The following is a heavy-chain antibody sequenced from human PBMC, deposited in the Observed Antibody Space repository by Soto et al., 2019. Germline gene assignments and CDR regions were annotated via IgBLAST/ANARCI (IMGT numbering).Heavy chain of an antibody. Sequence: PSETLSLTCTVSGGPINTGDYYWSWVRQPPGKGLEWIGYVYYSGTTYENPSLKSRIAMSVDTSKNQFSLNLYSVTAADTAVYYCATYYDSSGPTFDNWGQGTLGTVS. V-gene: IGHV4-30-4*01. CDR1: GGPINTGDYY. J-gene: IGHJ4*02. D-gene: IGHD3-22*01. CDR3: ATYYDSSGPTFDN. CDR2: VYYSGTT.